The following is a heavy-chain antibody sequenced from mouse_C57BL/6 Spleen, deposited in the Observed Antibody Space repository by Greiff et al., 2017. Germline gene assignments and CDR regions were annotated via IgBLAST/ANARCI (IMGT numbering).Heavy chain of an antibody. CDR1: GYTFTDYY. J-gene: IGHJ3*01. V-gene: IGHV1-26*01. CDR3: ARRHLYSAWFAY. D-gene: IGHD2-3*01. CDR2: INPNNGGT. Sequence: VQLQQSGPELVKPGASVKISCKASGYTFTDYYMNWVKQSHGKSLEWIGDINPNNGGTSYNQKFKGKATLTVDKSSSTAYMELRSLTSEDSAVYYCARRHLYSAWFAYWGQGTLVTVSA.